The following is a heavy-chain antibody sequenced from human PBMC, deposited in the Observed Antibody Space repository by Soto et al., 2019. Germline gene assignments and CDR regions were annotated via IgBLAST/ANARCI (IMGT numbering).Heavy chain of an antibody. J-gene: IGHJ6*03. CDR2: IYYSGST. V-gene: IGHV4-59*08. Sequence: SETLSLTCTVSGGSISSYYWSWIRQPPGKGLEWIGYIYYSGSTNYNPSLKSRVTISVDTSKNQFSLKLSSVTAADTAVYYCARAGPYYDLGTALGYYYYYMDVWGKGTTVTVSS. CDR1: GGSISSYY. D-gene: IGHD3-3*01. CDR3: ARAGPYYDLGTALGYYYYYMDV.